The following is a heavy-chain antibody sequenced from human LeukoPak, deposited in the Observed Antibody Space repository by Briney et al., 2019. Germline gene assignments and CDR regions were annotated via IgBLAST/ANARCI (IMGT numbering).Heavy chain of an antibody. CDR1: GFTSSSYS. D-gene: IGHD3-9*01. V-gene: IGHV3-21*01. CDR2: ISSSSSYI. J-gene: IGHJ3*02. Sequence: PGGSLRLPCAASGFTSSSYSMNWVRQAPGKGLEWVSSISSSSSYIYYADSVKGRFTISRDNAKNSLYLQMNSLRAEDTAVYYCARILLNAFDIWGQGTMVTVSS. CDR3: ARILLNAFDI.